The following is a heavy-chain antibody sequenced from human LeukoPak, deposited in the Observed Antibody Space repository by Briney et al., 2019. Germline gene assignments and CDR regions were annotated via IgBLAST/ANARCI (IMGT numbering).Heavy chain of an antibody. J-gene: IGHJ3*02. V-gene: IGHV3-11*03. CDR1: GFTFSDYY. CDR3: AKSGYRDAFDI. D-gene: IGHD3-3*01. Sequence: GGSLRLSCAASGFTFSDYYMSWIRQAPGKGLEWVSYISSSSSYTNYADSVKGRFTISRDNAKNSLYLQMTSLRAEDTAVYYCAKSGYRDAFDIWGQGTMVTVSS. CDR2: ISSSSSYT.